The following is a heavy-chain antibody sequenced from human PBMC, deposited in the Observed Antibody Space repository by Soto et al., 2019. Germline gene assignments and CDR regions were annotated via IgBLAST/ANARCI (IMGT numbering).Heavy chain of an antibody. D-gene: IGHD3-22*01. CDR2: IYYSGST. Sequence: SETLSLTCTVSGGSVSSGSYYWSWIRQPPGKGLEWIGYIYYSGSTNYNPSLKSRVTISVDTSKNQFSLKLSSVTAADTAVYYCARSRGYYDSSGSESAFDIWGQGTMVTVSS. CDR1: GGSVSSGSYY. CDR3: ARSRGYYDSSGSESAFDI. V-gene: IGHV4-61*01. J-gene: IGHJ3*02.